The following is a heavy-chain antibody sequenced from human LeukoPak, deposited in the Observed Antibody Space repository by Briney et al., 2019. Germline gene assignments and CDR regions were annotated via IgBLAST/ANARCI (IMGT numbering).Heavy chain of an antibody. J-gene: IGHJ2*01. D-gene: IGHD5-18*01. CDR2: IYYSGST. CDR1: GGSLSTSSYY. CDR3: ARSGYSYGPYWYFDL. V-gene: IGHV4-39*01. Sequence: LETLSLTCTVSGGSLSTSSYYWGWIRQPPGKGLEWIASIYYSGSTYYNSSLKSRVTISVDTSKDQFSLKVYSVTAADTAVYYCARSGYSYGPYWYFDLWGRGTLVTVSS.